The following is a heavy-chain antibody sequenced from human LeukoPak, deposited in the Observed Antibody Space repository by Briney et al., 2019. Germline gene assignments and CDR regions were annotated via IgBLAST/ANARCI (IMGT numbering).Heavy chain of an antibody. CDR1: GGSISSGGYY. J-gene: IGHJ5*02. Sequence: SETLSLTCTVSGGSISSGGYYWSWIRQHPGKGLEWIGYIYYSGSTYYNPSLKSRVTISVDTSKNQFSLKLSSVTAADTAVYYCARSEILEWNDNNWFDPWGQGTLVTVSS. CDR3: ARSEILEWNDNNWFDP. V-gene: IGHV4-31*03. CDR2: IYYSGST. D-gene: IGHD3-3*01.